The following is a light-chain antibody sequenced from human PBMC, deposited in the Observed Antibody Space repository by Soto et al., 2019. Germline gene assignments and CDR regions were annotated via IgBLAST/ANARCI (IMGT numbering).Light chain of an antibody. V-gene: IGKV1-5*03. J-gene: IGKJ1*01. CDR2: KAS. CDR3: QHRT. Sequence: DIQMTQSPSTLSASVGDRVTITCRASQSISSWLAWYQQKPGKAPKLLIYKASSLESGVPSRFSGSGSGTEFTLTISSLQPDDFATHYCQHRTFGQGTKVDIK. CDR1: QSISSW.